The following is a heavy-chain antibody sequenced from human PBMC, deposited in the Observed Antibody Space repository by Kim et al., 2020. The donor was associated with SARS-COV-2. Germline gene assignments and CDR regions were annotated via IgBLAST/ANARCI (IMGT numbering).Heavy chain of an antibody. D-gene: IGHD3-10*01. CDR1: GFTFSSYS. J-gene: IGHJ4*02. CDR2: ISSSSSTI. CDR3: ARDLYYGSGSLDY. V-gene: IGHV3-48*04. Sequence: GGSLRLSCAASGFTFSSYSMNWVRQAPGKGLEWVSYISSSSSTIYYADSVKGRFTISRDNAKNSLYLQMNSLRAEDTAVYYCARDLYYGSGSLDYWGQGTLVTVSS.